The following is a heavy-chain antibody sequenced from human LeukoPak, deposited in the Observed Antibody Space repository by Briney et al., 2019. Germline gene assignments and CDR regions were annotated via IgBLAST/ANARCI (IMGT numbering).Heavy chain of an antibody. Sequence: GGSLRLSCAASGFTFSSYGMSWVRQAPGKGLEWVSAISTSGGSTYYADSVKGRFTISRDNSKNTLSLQMNSLRAEDTAVSYCARDYYDGIGYYYEDYWGQGTLVTVSS. J-gene: IGHJ4*02. CDR3: ARDYYDGIGYYYEDY. CDR2: ISTSGGST. D-gene: IGHD3-22*01. CDR1: GFTFSSYG. V-gene: IGHV3-23*01.